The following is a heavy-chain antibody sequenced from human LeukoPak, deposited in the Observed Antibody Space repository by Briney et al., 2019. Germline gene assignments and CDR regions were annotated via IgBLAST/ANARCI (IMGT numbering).Heavy chain of an antibody. Sequence: PGRSLRLSCAASGFTFSSYGMHWVRQAPGKGLEWVAVISYDGSNKYYADSVKGRFTISRDNSKNTLYLQMNSLRAEDTAVYYCAREVDTAMVTAYGYYYYYYMDVWGKGTTVTVSS. CDR1: GFTFSSYG. J-gene: IGHJ6*03. V-gene: IGHV3-30*03. CDR2: ISYDGSNK. D-gene: IGHD5-18*01. CDR3: AREVDTAMVTAYGYYYYYYMDV.